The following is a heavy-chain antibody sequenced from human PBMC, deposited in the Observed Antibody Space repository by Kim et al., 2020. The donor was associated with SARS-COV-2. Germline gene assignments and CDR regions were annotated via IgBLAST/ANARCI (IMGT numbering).Heavy chain of an antibody. J-gene: IGHJ6*02. CDR3: ARSIAMTMINYYYYYGMDV. CDR2: IDPSDSYT. V-gene: IGHV5-10-1*01. CDR1: GYSFTSYW. Sequence: GESLKISCKGSGYSFTSYWISWVRQMPGKGLEWMGRIDPSDSYTNYSPSFQGHVTISADKSISTAYLQWSSLKASDTAMYYCARSIAMTMINYYYYYGMDVWGQGTTVTVS. D-gene: IGHD3-16*01.